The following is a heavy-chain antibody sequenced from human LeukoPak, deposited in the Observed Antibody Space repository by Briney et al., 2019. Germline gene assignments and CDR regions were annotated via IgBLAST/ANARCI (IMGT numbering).Heavy chain of an antibody. V-gene: IGHV4-38-2*02. J-gene: IGHJ3*02. D-gene: IGHD3-16*01. CDR3: ARDMRGTEDAFDI. Sequence: SETLSLTCTVSGYSISSGYYWGWIRQPPGKGLEWIGSIYHSGSTYYNPSLKSRLTISVDTSKNQFSLKLSSVTAADTAVYYCARDMRGTEDAFDIWGQGTMVTVSS. CDR2: IYHSGST. CDR1: GYSISSGYY.